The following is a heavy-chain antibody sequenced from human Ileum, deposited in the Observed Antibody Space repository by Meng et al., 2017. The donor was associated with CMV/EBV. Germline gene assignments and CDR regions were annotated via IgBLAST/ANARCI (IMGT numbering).Heavy chain of an antibody. CDR2: IYYSGST. V-gene: IGHV4-30-4*08. Sequence: QAHLREPGPGVVKLSQTPSPTCPVSCGSISSGYYSWSWIRQPPGEGLEWIGYIYYSGSTYYNPSLKSRVTISVDTSKIQFSLKLISVTAADTAVYYCARQRGYCSGGSCYHFDYWGQGTLVTVSS. CDR3: ARQRGYCSGGSCYHFDY. CDR1: CGSISSGYYS. J-gene: IGHJ4*02. D-gene: IGHD2-15*01.